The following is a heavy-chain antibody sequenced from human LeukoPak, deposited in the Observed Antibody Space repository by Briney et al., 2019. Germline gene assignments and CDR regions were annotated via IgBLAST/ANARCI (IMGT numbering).Heavy chain of an antibody. V-gene: IGHV3-33*06. CDR3: AKELQAGWYYFDY. J-gene: IGHJ4*02. Sequence: GRSLRLSCAASGCTFSSYGMHWVRQAPGKGLEWVAVIWYDGSNKYYADSVKGRFTISRDNSKNTLYLQMNSLRAEDTAVHYCAKELQAGWYYFDYWGQGTLVTISS. CDR2: IWYDGSNK. D-gene: IGHD6-19*01. CDR1: GCTFSSYG.